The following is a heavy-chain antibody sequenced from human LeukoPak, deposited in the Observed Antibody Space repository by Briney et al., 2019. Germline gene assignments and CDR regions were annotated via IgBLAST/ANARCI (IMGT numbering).Heavy chain of an antibody. V-gene: IGHV4-34*01. CDR3: ARSFSGDYPDY. D-gene: IGHD4-17*01. J-gene: IGHJ4*02. CDR2: INHSGST. CDR1: GGSFSDYN. Sequence: ASETLSLTCAVYGGSFSDYNWNWIRQPPGKGLEWIGEINHSGSTNYNPSLKSRVTISVDTSKNQFSLKLSSVTAADTAVYYCARSFSGDYPDYWGQGTLVTVSS.